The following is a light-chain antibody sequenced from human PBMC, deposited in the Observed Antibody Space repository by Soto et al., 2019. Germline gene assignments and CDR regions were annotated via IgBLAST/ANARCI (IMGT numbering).Light chain of an antibody. CDR3: NSYRSMSTYV. CDR2: DVK. V-gene: IGLV2-14*03. CDR1: GRDIGGYNF. J-gene: IGLJ1*01. Sequence: QSALTQPASVSGSPGQSITISCTGTGRDIGGYNFVSWYQQHPGKAPKVLIYDVKNRPSGVSNRFSGSKSGSTASLTISGLQAEDEAEYYCNSYRSMSTYVFGTGTTLTVL.